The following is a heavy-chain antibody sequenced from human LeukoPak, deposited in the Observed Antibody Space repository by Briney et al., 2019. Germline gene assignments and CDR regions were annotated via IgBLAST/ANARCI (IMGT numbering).Heavy chain of an antibody. V-gene: IGHV3-48*03. CDR3: AELGITMIGGV. CDR2: ISSSGSTI. D-gene: IGHD3-10*02. J-gene: IGHJ6*04. Sequence: GGSLTLSCAASGITFSNYAMTWVRQAPGKGLEWVSYISSSGSTIYYADSVKGRFTISRDNAKNSLYLQMNSLRAEDTAVYYCAELGITMIGGVWGKGTTVTISS. CDR1: GITFSNYA.